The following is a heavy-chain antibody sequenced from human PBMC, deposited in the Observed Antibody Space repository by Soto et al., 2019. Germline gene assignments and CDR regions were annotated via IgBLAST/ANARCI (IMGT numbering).Heavy chain of an antibody. CDR2: INPNSGGK. J-gene: IGHJ4*02. D-gene: IGHD6-13*01. CDR1: GYTFTGYY. Sequence: ASVKVSCKASGYTFTGYYMHWVRQAPGQGLEWMGWINPNSGGKNYAQKFQSRVTMTRDTSISTAYMELSRLRSDDTAVYYCAQISAAGSLFDYWGQGTLVTVSS. V-gene: IGHV1-2*02. CDR3: AQISAAGSLFDY.